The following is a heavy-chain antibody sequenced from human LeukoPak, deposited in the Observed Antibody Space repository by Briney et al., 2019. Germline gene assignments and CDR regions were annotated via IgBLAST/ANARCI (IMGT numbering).Heavy chain of an antibody. Sequence: PGGSLRLSCAASGFTFSSYAMIWVRQAPGKGREWVSAISGSGGSTYYADSVKGRFTISRDNSKNTLYLQMNSLGAEDTAVYYCAKGYSSGWYVYYYYMDVWGKGTTVTVSS. CDR2: ISGSGGST. J-gene: IGHJ6*03. CDR3: AKGYSSGWYVYYYYMDV. D-gene: IGHD6-19*01. CDR1: GFTFSSYA. V-gene: IGHV3-23*01.